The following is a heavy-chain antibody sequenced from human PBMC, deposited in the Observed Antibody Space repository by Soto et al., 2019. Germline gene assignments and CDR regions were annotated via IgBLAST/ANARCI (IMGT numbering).Heavy chain of an antibody. Sequence: EVQLVESGGGLVQPGGSLRLSCAASGFTFSSYSMNWVRQAPGKGLEWVSYISSSSSTIYYADSVKGRFTISRDNAKNSVYLQMNSLRDEDTAVYDCARASDYYDSSGKLDPWGQGTLVTVSS. V-gene: IGHV3-48*02. D-gene: IGHD3-22*01. J-gene: IGHJ5*02. CDR2: ISSSSSTI. CDR1: GFTFSSYS. CDR3: ARASDYYDSSGKLDP.